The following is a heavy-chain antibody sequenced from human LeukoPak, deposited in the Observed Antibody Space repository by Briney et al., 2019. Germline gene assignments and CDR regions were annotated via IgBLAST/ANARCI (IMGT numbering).Heavy chain of an antibody. J-gene: IGHJ5*02. CDR3: ASHSYGYNH. CDR1: GIIITSYW. CDR2: IKQDGSEK. Sequence: GGSLRLSCAASGIIITSYWMSWVRQTPGKGLEWVANIKQDGSEKNYVDSVKGRFTIFRDNARNSLYLQMNSLRVEDTAVYYCASHSYGYNHWGQGTLVIVSS. D-gene: IGHD3-16*01. V-gene: IGHV3-7*01.